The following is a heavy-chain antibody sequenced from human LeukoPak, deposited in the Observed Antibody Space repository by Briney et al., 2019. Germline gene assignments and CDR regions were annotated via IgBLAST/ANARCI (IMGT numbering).Heavy chain of an antibody. CDR2: IYYSGST. CDR3: ARIWFGAYAFDI. CDR1: GGSISSSGYY. D-gene: IGHD3-10*01. J-gene: IGHJ3*02. Sequence: SETLSLTCTVSGGSISSSGYYWGWIRQPPGKELEWIGSIYYSGSTYYNPSLKSRVTISVDTSKNQFSLKLSSVTAADTAVYYCARIWFGAYAFDIWGQGTMVTVSS. V-gene: IGHV4-39*01.